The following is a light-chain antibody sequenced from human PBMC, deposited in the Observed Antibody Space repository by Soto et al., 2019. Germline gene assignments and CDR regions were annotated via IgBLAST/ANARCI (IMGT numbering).Light chain of an antibody. Sequence: ETVLTQSPGTLSLSPGERATLSCRASQTIRSNYLAWYRQTPGQAPRLLIYGASNRATAIADRFSGSGSGTDFTLIISSLEPEDFALYYCQQYGSSPWTFGQGTKVEIK. V-gene: IGKV3-20*01. CDR1: QTIRSNY. CDR2: GAS. J-gene: IGKJ1*01. CDR3: QQYGSSPWT.